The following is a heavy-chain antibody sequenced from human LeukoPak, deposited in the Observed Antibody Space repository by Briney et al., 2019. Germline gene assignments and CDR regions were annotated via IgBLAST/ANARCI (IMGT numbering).Heavy chain of an antibody. CDR3: ASPDRYYDSSGYYQDAFDI. D-gene: IGHD3-22*01. Sequence: ASVKVSCKASGGTFSSYYMHWVRQAPGQGLEWMGWINPNSGGTNYAQKFQGRVTMTRDTSISTAYMELSSLRSEDTAVYYCASPDRYYDSSGYYQDAFDIWGQGTMVTVSS. CDR2: INPNSGGT. CDR1: GGTFSSYY. J-gene: IGHJ3*02. V-gene: IGHV1-2*02.